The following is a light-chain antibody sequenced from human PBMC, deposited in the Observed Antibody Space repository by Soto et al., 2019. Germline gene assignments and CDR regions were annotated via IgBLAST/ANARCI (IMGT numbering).Light chain of an antibody. Sequence: EIVLTQSPATLSLSPGEIATLSCRASQSISTYLAWYQQKPGQAPRLLIYDVSKRAAGVPARFSGRGSGTDFTLTISSLAPEDFAVYYCQQRSNWPPGLTFGGGTKVEI. CDR2: DVS. J-gene: IGKJ4*01. CDR1: QSISTY. CDR3: QQRSNWPPGLT. V-gene: IGKV3-11*01.